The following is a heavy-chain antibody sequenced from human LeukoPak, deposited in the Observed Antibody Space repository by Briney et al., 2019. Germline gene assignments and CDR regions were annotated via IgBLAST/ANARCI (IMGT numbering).Heavy chain of an antibody. CDR3: ARCYYDSSGYYFDY. CDR1: GYTFTSHG. Sequence: ASVKVSCKASGYTFTSHGISWVRQAPGQGLEWMGWISAYNGNTNYAQKLQGRVTMTTDTSTSTAYMELRSLRSDDTAVYYCARCYYDSSGYYFDYWGQGTLVTVSS. V-gene: IGHV1-18*04. J-gene: IGHJ4*02. CDR2: ISAYNGNT. D-gene: IGHD3-22*01.